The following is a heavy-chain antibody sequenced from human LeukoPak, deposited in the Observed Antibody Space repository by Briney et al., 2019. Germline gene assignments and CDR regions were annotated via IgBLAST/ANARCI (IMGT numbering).Heavy chain of an antibody. CDR1: GDSVSSKSAA. Sequence: SQTLSLTCAISGDSVSSKSAAWNWIRLSPSRGLEWLGRTYYRSKWSTDYAVSVKSRITVNPDTSKNQFSLQLNSVTPDDAGVYYCARSVGGSPDYWGQGTLVTVSS. CDR3: ARSVGGSPDY. V-gene: IGHV6-1*01. D-gene: IGHD2-15*01. CDR2: TYYRSKWST. J-gene: IGHJ4*02.